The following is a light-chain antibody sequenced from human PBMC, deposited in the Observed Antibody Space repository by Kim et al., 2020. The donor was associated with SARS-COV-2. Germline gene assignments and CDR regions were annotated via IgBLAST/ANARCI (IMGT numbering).Light chain of an antibody. V-gene: IGKV3-11*01. J-gene: IGKJ4*01. CDR3: QQRSDWPLT. Sequence: FFPQSPATLSLSPGERATLSCRASHSISSYLAWYQQKPAQAPRLLVYDASKRATGIPARFSGSGSGTDFTLTISSLEPEDFAVYYCQQRSDWPLTFGGGTKVDIK. CDR1: HSISSY. CDR2: DAS.